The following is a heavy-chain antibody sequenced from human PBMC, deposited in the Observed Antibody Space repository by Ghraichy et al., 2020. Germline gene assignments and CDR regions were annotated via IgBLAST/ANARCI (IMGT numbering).Heavy chain of an antibody. CDR2: IDSDGSST. V-gene: IGHV3-74*01. J-gene: IGHJ5*02. D-gene: IGHD1-26*01. Sequence: GGSLRLSCVASGFTFSRNWMHWVRQAPGKGLVWVSRIDSDGSSTNYADSVKGRFTISRDNAENTLYLQMDSLRAEDMAVYYCAREDSGGTVWFAPRGQGTLVTVSS. CDR3: AREDSGGTVWFAP. CDR1: GFTFSRNW.